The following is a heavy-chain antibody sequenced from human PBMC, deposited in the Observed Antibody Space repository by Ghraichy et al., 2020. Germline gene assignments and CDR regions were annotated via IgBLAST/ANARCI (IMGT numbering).Heavy chain of an antibody. J-gene: IGHJ6*02. V-gene: IGHV4-39*07. CDR1: GGSINSSSYY. CDR3: ARNLYGSGSYYRDYGMDV. Sequence: ESLNISCTVSGGSINSSSYYWGWIRQPPGKGLEWIGSIYYSGSTYYNPSLKSRVTISVDTSKNQFSLKLSSVTAADTAVYYCARNLYGSGSYYRDYGMDVWGQGTTVTVSS. CDR2: IYYSGST. D-gene: IGHD3-10*01.